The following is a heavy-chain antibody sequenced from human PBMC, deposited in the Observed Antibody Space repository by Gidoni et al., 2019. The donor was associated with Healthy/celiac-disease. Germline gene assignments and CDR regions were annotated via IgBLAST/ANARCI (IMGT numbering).Heavy chain of an antibody. CDR2: IYYSGST. CDR3: ARRINFYYYDSSGYRPKVFDY. V-gene: IGHV4-39*01. CDR1: GGSISSSSYY. Sequence: QLQLQESGPGLVKPSETLSLTCTVSGGSISSSSYYWGWIRQPPGKGLEWIGSIYYSGSTYYNPSLKSRVTISVDTSKNQFSLKLSSVTAADTAVYYCARRINFYYYDSSGYRPKVFDYWGQGTLVTVSS. D-gene: IGHD3-22*01. J-gene: IGHJ4*02.